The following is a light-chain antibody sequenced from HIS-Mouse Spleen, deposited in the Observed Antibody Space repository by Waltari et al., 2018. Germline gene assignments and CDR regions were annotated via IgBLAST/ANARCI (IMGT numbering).Light chain of an antibody. Sequence: AIRMTQSPSSFSASTGDRVTITCRASQGISSYLAWYQQKPGKAPKLLIYAASTLQSGVPSRFSGSGSGTDFTRTISCLQSEDFATYYCQQYYSYPLFGPGTKVDIK. CDR3: QQYYSYPL. CDR1: QGISSY. J-gene: IGKJ3*01. CDR2: AAS. V-gene: IGKV1-8*01.